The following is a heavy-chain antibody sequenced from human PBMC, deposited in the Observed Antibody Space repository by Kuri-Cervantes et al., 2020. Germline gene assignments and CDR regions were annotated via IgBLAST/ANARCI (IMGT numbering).Heavy chain of an antibody. CDR1: GFTFDDYG. J-gene: IGHJ3*01. Sequence: GESLKISCAASGFTFDDYGMSWVRQAPGKGLEWVSVIYSGGSTYYADSVKGRFTISRDNSKNTLYLQMNSLRAEDTAVYYCARAKLYDAFDVWGQGTMVTVSS. V-gene: IGHV3-66*02. D-gene: IGHD5/OR15-5a*01. CDR2: IYSGGST. CDR3: ARAKLYDAFDV.